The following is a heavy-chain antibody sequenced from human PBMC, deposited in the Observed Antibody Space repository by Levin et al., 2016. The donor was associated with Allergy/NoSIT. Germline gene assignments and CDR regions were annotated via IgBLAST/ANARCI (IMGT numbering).Heavy chain of an antibody. CDR2: IYYSGST. J-gene: IGHJ5*02. CDR3: ARGPQYCGGDCYSDPYWFDP. Sequence: WIRQPPGKGLEWIGYIYYSGSTYYNPSLKSRVTISVDTSKNQFSLKLSSVTAADTAVYYCARGPQYCGGDCYSDPYWFDPWGQGTLVTVSS. D-gene: IGHD2-21*02. V-gene: IGHV4-31*02.